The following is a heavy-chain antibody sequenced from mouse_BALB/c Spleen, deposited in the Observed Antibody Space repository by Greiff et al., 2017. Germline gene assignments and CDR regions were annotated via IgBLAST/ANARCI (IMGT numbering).Heavy chain of an antibody. Sequence: QVQLQQPGAELVKPGASVKLSYKASGYTFTSYWMHWVKQRPGQGLEWIGEINPSNGRTNYNEKFKSKATLTVDKSSSTAYMQLSSLTSEDSAVYYCARRSSWGDYWGQGTSVTVSS. D-gene: IGHD1-1*01. V-gene: IGHV1S81*02. CDR1: GYTFTSYW. J-gene: IGHJ4*01. CDR3: ARRSSWGDY. CDR2: INPSNGRT.